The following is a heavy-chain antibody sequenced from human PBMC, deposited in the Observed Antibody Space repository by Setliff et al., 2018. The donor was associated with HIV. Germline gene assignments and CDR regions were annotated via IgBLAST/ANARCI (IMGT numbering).Heavy chain of an antibody. D-gene: IGHD4-4*01. CDR3: ARFRLYHYSNKVDY. Sequence: GGSLRLSCAASGFTFANFAMGWVRQAPGKGLEWVANVKQDGSDKYYVDSVKGRFTISRDNAKNSLYLQMNSLRAEDTAVYYCARFRLYHYSNKVDYWGQGTLVTVSS. CDR1: GFTFANFA. V-gene: IGHV3-7*01. CDR2: VKQDGSDK. J-gene: IGHJ4*02.